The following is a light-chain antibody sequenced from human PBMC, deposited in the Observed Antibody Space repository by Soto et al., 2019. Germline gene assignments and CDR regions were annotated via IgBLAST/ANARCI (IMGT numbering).Light chain of an antibody. J-gene: IGKJ1*01. CDR3: QQYNNWPWT. CDR1: QSVNNN. V-gene: IGKV3-15*01. CDR2: GAS. Sequence: EIVMTQSPATLSVFPGERATLSCRASQSVNNNLAWYQQKPVQAPRLLIYGASTRATGIPARFSGSGSGTELTLTISSLQSEDFAVYYCQQYNNWPWTFGQGTKVDIK.